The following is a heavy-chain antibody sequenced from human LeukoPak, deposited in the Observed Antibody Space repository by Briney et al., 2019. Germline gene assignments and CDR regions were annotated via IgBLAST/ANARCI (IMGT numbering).Heavy chain of an antibody. CDR3: ARGGAPGDAFDI. J-gene: IGHJ3*02. V-gene: IGHV4-39*07. CDR2: IYYSGST. Sequence: PSETLSLTCTVSGGSIATSSYYWGWIRQPPGKGLEWIGSIYYSGSTYYNLSLKSRITISIDTSKNQFSRKLSSLTAADTAVYYCARGGAPGDAFDIWGQGTMVTVSS. CDR1: GGSIATSSYY. D-gene: IGHD3-16*01.